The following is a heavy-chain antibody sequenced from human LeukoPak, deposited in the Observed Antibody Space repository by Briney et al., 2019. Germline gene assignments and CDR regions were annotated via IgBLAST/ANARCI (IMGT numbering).Heavy chain of an antibody. CDR1: GFAFSTYG. CDR2: IRHVGSNE. D-gene: IGHD4-11*01. Sequence: PGGSLRLSRAASGFAFSTYGMHWVRQAPGKGLEWVAFIRHVGSNEYYADSVRGRFAISRDNSQNTLHLQMNILRVEDTAVYYCVKDWGVLPDYSADGFDIWGPGTVVTVSS. J-gene: IGHJ3*02. V-gene: IGHV3-30*02. CDR3: VKDWGVLPDYSADGFDI.